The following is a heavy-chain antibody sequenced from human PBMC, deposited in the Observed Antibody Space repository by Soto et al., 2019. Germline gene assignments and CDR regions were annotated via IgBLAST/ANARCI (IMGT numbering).Heavy chain of an antibody. CDR3: AKCQAWGGGCERLDY. J-gene: IGHJ4*02. Sequence: EVQLLESGGGLVQRGGSLRLSCAASGFTFSNYAMSWVRQAPGKGLEWVSLISDSGGSTYYAGSVKGRFTISRDNSKNTLYLQMNSLRAEDTAVHYCAKCQAWGGGCERLDYWGQGALVTVSS. V-gene: IGHV3-23*01. CDR1: GFTFSNYA. CDR2: ISDSGGST. D-gene: IGHD2-15*01.